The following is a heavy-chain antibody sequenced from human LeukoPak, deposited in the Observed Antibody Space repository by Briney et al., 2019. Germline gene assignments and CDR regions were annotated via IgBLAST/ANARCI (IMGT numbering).Heavy chain of an antibody. Sequence: PGGSLRLSCAAAGFTFSSYAMSWVRQAPGKGLEWVSAISGSGGSTYYADSVKGRFTISRDNSKNTLYLQMNSLRAEDTAVYYWAKDAGSATAAGLTWGQGTLVTVSS. CDR1: GFTFSSYA. D-gene: IGHD6-13*01. J-gene: IGHJ4*02. CDR2: ISGSGGST. V-gene: IGHV3-23*01. CDR3: AKDAGSATAAGLT.